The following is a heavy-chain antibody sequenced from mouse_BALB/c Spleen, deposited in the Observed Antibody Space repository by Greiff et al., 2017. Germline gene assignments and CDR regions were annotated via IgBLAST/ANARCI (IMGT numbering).Heavy chain of an antibody. CDR2: IDPSDSYT. D-gene: IGHD3-1*01. CDR1: GYTFTSYW. CDR3: ARSSYDVGAD. J-gene: IGHJ2*01. V-gene: IGHV1-69*02. Sequence: QVQLQQPRAELVKPGASVKLSCKASGYTFTSYWMHWVKQRPGQGLEWIGEIDPSDSYTNYNQKFKGKATLTVDKSSSTAYMQLSSLTSEDSAVYYCARSSYDVGADWGQGTTLTVTS.